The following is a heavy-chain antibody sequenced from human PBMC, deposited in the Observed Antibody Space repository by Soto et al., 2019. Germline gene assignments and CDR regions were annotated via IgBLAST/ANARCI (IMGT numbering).Heavy chain of an antibody. J-gene: IGHJ4*02. D-gene: IGHD3-10*01. V-gene: IGHV3-48*03. CDR2: ISSSGSTI. CDR3: AREGKTDYYGSGSDTHFDY. CDR1: GFTFSSYE. Sequence: GGSLRLSCAASGFTFSSYEMNWVRQAPGKGLEWVSYISSSGSTIYYADSVKGRFTISRDNAKNSLYLQMNSLRAEDTAVYDCAREGKTDYYGSGSDTHFDYWGQGTLVTVSS.